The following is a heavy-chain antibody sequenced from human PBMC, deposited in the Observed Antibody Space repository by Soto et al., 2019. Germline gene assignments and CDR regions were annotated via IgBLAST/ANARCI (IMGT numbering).Heavy chain of an antibody. D-gene: IGHD6-13*01. CDR1: GFTVSSNY. CDR3: ARHDKPHRIAAAGTAGVDY. Sequence: EVQLVESGGGLVQPGGSLRLSCAASGFTVSSNYMSWVRQAPGKGLEWVAVIYSGGSTYYADSVKGRFTISRDNSKNTLYLQMNSLRAEDTAVYYCARHDKPHRIAAAGTAGVDYWGQGTLVTVSS. J-gene: IGHJ4*02. CDR2: IYSGGST. V-gene: IGHV3-66*04.